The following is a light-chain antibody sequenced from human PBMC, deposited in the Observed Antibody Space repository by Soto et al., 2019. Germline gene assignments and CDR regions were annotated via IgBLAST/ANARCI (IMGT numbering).Light chain of an antibody. Sequence: QSALTQPPSASGSPGQSVTISCTGTSSDVGRFNYVSWYQLHPGKAPKLMIYEVSYRPSGVPDRFSGSKSGNMASLTVSGLQAEDEADYYCSSYAGNYNVIFGGGTKVTVL. J-gene: IGLJ2*01. V-gene: IGLV2-8*01. CDR3: SSYAGNYNVI. CDR2: EVS. CDR1: SSDVGRFNY.